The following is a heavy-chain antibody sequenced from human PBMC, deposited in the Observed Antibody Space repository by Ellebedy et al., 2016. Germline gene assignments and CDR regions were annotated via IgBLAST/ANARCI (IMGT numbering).Heavy chain of an antibody. CDR1: GYTFTSYY. J-gene: IGHJ4*02. CDR3: ARETVPSYDSSGYYYSY. V-gene: IGHV1-46*01. D-gene: IGHD3-22*01. CDR2: INPSGGGT. Sequence: ASVKVSXXASGYTFTSYYMHWVRQAPGHGLEWMGIINPSGGGTNYAKKFQGRVTMTGDTSTSTVYMELSSLRSEDTAVYYCARETVPSYDSSGYYYSYWGQGTLVTVSS.